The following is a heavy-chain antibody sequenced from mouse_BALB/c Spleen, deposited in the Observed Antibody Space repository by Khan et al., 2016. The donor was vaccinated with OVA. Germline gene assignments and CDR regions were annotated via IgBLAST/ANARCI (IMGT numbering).Heavy chain of an antibody. CDR1: GYSITRDYA. CDR3: ASELGRYYAMDY. V-gene: IGHV3-2*02. J-gene: IGHJ4*01. CDR2: ISNSGSA. D-gene: IGHD4-1*01. Sequence: EVQLQESGPGLVKPSQSLSLTCTVTGYSITRDYAWNWIRQFPGNELEWMGYISNSGSASYNPSLKSRISITRDTSKNQFFLPLDSVTPEDTATYYCASELGRYYAMDYWGQGTSVTVSS.